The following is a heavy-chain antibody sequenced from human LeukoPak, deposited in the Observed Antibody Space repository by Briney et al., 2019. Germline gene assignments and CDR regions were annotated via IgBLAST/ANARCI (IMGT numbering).Heavy chain of an antibody. CDR2: IYYSGST. CDR3: ARENGSSWYNWFDP. V-gene: IGHV4-59*01. J-gene: IGHJ5*02. CDR1: GGSISSYY. Sequence: SETLSLTCTVSGGSISSYYWSWLRQPPGKGLEWIGYIYYSGSTNYNPSLKSRVTISVDTSKNQFSLKLSSVTAADTAVYYCARENGSSWYNWFDPWGQGTLVTVSS. D-gene: IGHD6-13*01.